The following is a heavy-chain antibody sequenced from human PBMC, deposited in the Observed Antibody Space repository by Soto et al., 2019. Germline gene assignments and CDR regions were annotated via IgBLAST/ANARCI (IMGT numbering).Heavy chain of an antibody. J-gene: IGHJ5*02. Sequence: SETLSLTCTVSGDSISTDYWSWIRQSPGKGLEWIGFIYYGGSTNYNPSLKSRVTISVDTPKNQFSLKLSSVTAADTAVYYCARDSYGSAWYFDPWGQGTLVTVSS. CDR2: IYYGGST. V-gene: IGHV4-4*08. CDR1: GDSISTDY. D-gene: IGHD6-13*01. CDR3: ARDSYGSAWYFDP.